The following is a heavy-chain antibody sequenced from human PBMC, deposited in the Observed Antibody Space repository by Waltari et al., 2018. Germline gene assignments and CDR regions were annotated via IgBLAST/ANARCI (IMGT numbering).Heavy chain of an antibody. CDR3: ARGWEQSAHNFGSHIFDS. Sequence: QVQLQQSGPGLVKPSQTLSLTCAISGYSVSSSSAAWNWIRQSPSRGLEWLGRTIYRSKLYNDYALSVKGRITINPDTSKNQFSLQLSSVTAEDTAMYYCARGWEQSAHNFGSHIFDSWGQGMLVIVSS. D-gene: IGHD3-3*01. V-gene: IGHV6-1*01. J-gene: IGHJ1*01. CDR2: TIYRSKLYN. CDR1: GYSVSSSSAA.